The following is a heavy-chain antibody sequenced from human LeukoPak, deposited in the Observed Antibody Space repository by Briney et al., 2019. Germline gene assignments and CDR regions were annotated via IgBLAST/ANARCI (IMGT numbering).Heavy chain of an antibody. V-gene: IGHV3-23*01. CDR2: ISGSGGST. CDR1: GFTFSSYA. J-gene: IGHJ4*02. Sequence: GGSLRLSCAASGFTFSSYAMSWVRQAPGKGLECVSAISGSGGSTYYADSVKGRFTISRDNSKNTLYLQMNSLRAEDTAVYYCAKDPTYYYDSSGYYYAYWGQGTLVTVSS. D-gene: IGHD3-22*01. CDR3: AKDPTYYYDSSGYYYAY.